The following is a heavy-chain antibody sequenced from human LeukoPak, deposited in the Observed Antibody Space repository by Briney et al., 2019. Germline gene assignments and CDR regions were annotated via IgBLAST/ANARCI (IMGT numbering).Heavy chain of an antibody. CDR3: ARPYYYDSSGYYPPYYFDY. J-gene: IGHJ4*02. D-gene: IGHD3-22*01. CDR2: INPSGGST. Sequence: GASVKVSCKASGYTFTSYYMHWVRQAPGQGLEWMGIINPSGGSTSYAQKFQGRVTMTRDTSTSTVYMELSSLRSEDTAVCYCARPYYYDSSGYYPPYYFDYWGQGTLVTVSS. CDR1: GYTFTSYY. V-gene: IGHV1-46*03.